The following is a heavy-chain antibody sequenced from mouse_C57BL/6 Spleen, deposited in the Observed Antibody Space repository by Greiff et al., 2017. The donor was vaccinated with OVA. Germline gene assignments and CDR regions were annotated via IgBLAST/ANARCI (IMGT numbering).Heavy chain of an antibody. CDR1: GYTFTSYW. V-gene: IGHV1-50*01. D-gene: IGHD2-3*01. CDR3: ARSIYDDYFDY. CDR2: IDPSDSYT. Sequence: QVQLQQPGAELVKPGASVKLSCKASGYTFTSYWMQWVKQRPGQGLEWIGEIDPSDSYTNYNQKFKGKATLTVDTSSSTAYMQLSSLTSEDSAVYYCARSIYDDYFDYWGQGTTLTVSS. J-gene: IGHJ2*01.